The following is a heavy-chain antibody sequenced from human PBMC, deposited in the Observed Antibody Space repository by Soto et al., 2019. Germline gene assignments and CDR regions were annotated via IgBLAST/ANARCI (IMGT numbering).Heavy chain of an antibody. Sequence: PGGSLRLSCAASGFTFSDYYMSWIRQAPGKGLEWVSYISGSGSSIYYADSVKGRFTISRDNAKNSLYLQMNSLRAEDTAVYYGERVEYSSSPDVWGKGNTVTVSS. D-gene: IGHD6-6*01. J-gene: IGHJ6*04. V-gene: IGHV3-11*01. CDR2: ISGSGSSI. CDR3: ERVEYSSSPDV. CDR1: GFTFSDYY.